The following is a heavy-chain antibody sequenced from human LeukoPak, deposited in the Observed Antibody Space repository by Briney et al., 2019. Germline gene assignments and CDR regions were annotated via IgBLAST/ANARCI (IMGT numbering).Heavy chain of an antibody. CDR2: FDAEDGKT. CDR1: GYSLSESS. Sequence: ASVKVSCKVSGYSLSESSIQWVRQVPGERLEWMGGFDAEDGKTIYAQKFQGRVTMTEDTSIDTAYMDLSSLRSEDTAMYYCAAAPQTYYYDSGDYYSDYWGQGTLVTVSS. V-gene: IGHV1-24*01. CDR3: AAAPQTYYYDSGDYYSDY. D-gene: IGHD3-22*01. J-gene: IGHJ4*02.